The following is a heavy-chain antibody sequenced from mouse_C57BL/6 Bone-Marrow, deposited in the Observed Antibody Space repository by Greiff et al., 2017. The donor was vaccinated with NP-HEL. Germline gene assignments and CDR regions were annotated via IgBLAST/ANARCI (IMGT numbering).Heavy chain of an antibody. CDR3: TTTTVGLDFDV. D-gene: IGHD1-1*01. J-gene: IGHJ1*03. CDR2: IDPENGDT. Sequence: VQLKQSGAELVRPGASVKLSCTASGFNIKDDYMHWVKQRPEQGLEWIGWIDPENGDTEYASKFQGKATITADTSSNTAYLQLSSLTSEDTAVYYCTTTTVGLDFDVWGTGTTVTVSS. V-gene: IGHV14-4*01. CDR1: GFNIKDDY.